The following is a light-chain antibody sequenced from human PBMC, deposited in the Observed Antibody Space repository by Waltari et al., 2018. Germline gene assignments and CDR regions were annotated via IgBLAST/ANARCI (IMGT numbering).Light chain of an antibody. CDR3: QQYGSSSYT. CDR1: QSVSSSY. V-gene: IGKV3-20*01. J-gene: IGKJ2*01. Sequence: EIVLTQSPGTLSLSPGERATLSCRASQSVSSSYLAWYQQKPGQGPRLLIYAASSRATGIPDRFSGSGSGTDFTLTISRLEPEDFAVYYCQQYGSSSYTFGQGTKLEIK. CDR2: AAS.